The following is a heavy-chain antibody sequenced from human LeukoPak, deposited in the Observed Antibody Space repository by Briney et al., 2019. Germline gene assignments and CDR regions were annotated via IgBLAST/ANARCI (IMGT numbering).Heavy chain of an antibody. CDR1: GGSISSSSYH. D-gene: IGHD3-3*01. Sequence: PSETLSLTCTVSGGSISSSSYHRVWIRQSPGKGLQWIGNIYYSGSTYYNPSLKSRVTISVDTSKNQFSLNLSSVTAADTAVYYCARHLVRKGAFDIWGQGTMVTVSS. J-gene: IGHJ3*02. V-gene: IGHV4-39*01. CDR2: IYYSGST. CDR3: ARHLVRKGAFDI.